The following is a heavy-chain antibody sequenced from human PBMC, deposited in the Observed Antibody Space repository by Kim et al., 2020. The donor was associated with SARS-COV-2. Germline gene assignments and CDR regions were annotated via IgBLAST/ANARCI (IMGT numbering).Heavy chain of an antibody. CDR3: ARGGGYFDWVPGWYDL. D-gene: IGHD3-9*01. CDR2: MNPNSGNT. J-gene: IGHJ5*02. Sequence: ASVKVSCKASGYTFTSYDINWVRQATGQGLEWMGWMNPNSGNTGYAQKFQGRVTMTRNTSISTAYMELSSLRSEDTAVYYCARGGGYFDWVPGWYDLRGQGPLLTVSS. V-gene: IGHV1-8*02. CDR1: GYTFTSYD.